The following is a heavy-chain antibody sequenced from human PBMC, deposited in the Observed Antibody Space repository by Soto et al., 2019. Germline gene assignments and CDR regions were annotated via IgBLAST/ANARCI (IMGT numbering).Heavy chain of an antibody. Sequence: QVQLQVSGPGLVKPSETLSLTCTVSGGSISSYYWSWIRQPPGKGLEWIGYIYYSGSTNYNPSLKSRVTISVDTSKNQFALKLTSVTAADTAVYYCARDSEDGPFFDYWGQGTLVTVSS. V-gene: IGHV4-59*01. CDR2: IYYSGST. CDR1: GGSISSYY. CDR3: ARDSEDGPFFDY. J-gene: IGHJ4*02. D-gene: IGHD2-8*01.